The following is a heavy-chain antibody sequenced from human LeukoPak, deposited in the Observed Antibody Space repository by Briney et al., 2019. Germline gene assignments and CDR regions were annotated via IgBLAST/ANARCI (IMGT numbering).Heavy chain of an antibody. V-gene: IGHV3-49*04. CDR1: GFTFDGYN. CDR2: IRSKAYGGTT. Sequence: GGSLRLSCAASGFTFDGYNFNWVRQAPGKGLEWVGFIRSKAYGGTTEYAASVKGRFTISRDDSKSIAYLQMNSLKTEDTAVYYCTRFTMTTVAFDIWGQGTMVTVSS. D-gene: IGHD4-17*01. J-gene: IGHJ3*02. CDR3: TRFTMTTVAFDI.